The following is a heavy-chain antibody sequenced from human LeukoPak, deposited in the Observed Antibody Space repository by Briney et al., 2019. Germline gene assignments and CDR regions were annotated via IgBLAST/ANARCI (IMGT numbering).Heavy chain of an antibody. J-gene: IGHJ4*02. CDR2: IYHSGSN. Sequence: PSETLSLTCAVSGGSISSSNWWSWVRQPPGKGLEWIGEIYHSGSNNYNPSLKSRVTISVDKSKNQFSLKLSSVTAADTAVYYCARYYYDSSGYLKYYFDYWGQGTLVTVSS. CDR3: ARYYYDSSGYLKYYFDY. D-gene: IGHD3-22*01. CDR1: GGSISSSNW. V-gene: IGHV4-4*02.